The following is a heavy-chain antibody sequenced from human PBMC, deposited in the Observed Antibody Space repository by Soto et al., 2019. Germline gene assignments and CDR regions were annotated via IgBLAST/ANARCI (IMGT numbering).Heavy chain of an antibody. CDR2: ISSNGGST. J-gene: IGHJ3*02. Sequence: GGSLRLSCAASGFTFSSYAMHWVRQAPGKGLEYVSAISSNGGSTYYANSVKGRFTISRDNSKNTLYLQMGSLRAEDMAVYYCARDSLRELVPGAFDIWGQGTMVTVSS. CDR3: ARDSLRELVPGAFDI. D-gene: IGHD6-13*01. V-gene: IGHV3-64*01. CDR1: GFTFSSYA.